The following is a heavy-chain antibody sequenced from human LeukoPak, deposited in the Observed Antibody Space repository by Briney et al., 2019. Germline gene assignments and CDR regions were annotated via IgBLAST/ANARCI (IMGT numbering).Heavy chain of an antibody. V-gene: IGHV4-38-2*02. Sequence: SETLSLTCTVSGYSISNDYYWGWIRQPPGKGLEWIGTIFHSGSTYYNPSLKSRVTISVDTSTNQFSLKLSSVSATDTAVYYCARVGFAEATFAFDIWGQGTLVTVSS. D-gene: IGHD3-10*01. CDR3: ARVGFAEATFAFDI. CDR1: GYSISNDYY. CDR2: IFHSGST. J-gene: IGHJ3*02.